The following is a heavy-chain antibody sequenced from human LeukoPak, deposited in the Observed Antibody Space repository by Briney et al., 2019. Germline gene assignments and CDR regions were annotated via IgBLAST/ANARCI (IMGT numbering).Heavy chain of an antibody. CDR2: ISGSGGST. J-gene: IGHJ4*02. CDR1: GFTFSSYA. V-gene: IGHV3-23*01. CDR3: ARSIDKGYCSGGSCLFL. Sequence: GGSLRLSCAASGFTFSSYAMSWVRQAPGKGLEWVSAISGSGGSTYYADSVKGRFTISRDNSKNTLHLQMNSLRAEDTAVYYCARSIDKGYCSGGSCLFLWGQGTLVTVSS. D-gene: IGHD2-15*01.